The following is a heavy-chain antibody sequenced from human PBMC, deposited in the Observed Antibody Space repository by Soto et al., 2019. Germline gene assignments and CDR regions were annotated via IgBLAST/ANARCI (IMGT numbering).Heavy chain of an antibody. Sequence: QVQLVQSGAEVKKPGSSVKVSCKGSGGTLSSYTISWVRQAPGQGLAWMGRIFPVVDLTNYAQKFQGRVTITADESTSTAYTELTSLKSEDTALYYCAIFGYGSGSVYWGQGTPVAVSS. D-gene: IGHD3-10*01. CDR1: GGTLSSYT. CDR3: AIFGYGSGSVY. CDR2: IFPVVDLT. J-gene: IGHJ4*02. V-gene: IGHV1-69*02.